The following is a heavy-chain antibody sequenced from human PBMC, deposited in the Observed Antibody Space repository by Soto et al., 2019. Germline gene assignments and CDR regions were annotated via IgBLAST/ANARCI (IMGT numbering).Heavy chain of an antibody. D-gene: IGHD6-19*01. J-gene: IGHJ4*02. CDR3: ARHIAVSGTRGFDF. CDR1: GGSISSNW. V-gene: IGHV4-4*02. CDR2: IYHSGST. Sequence: QVHLQESGPGLIKPSGTLSLTCAVSGGSISSNWWSWVRQPPGKGLEWIGEIYHSGSTNYNPSLMNPVTMSMDKSQNHLSLNLNSVTAADTAVYYCARHIAVSGTRGFDFWGRGTLVTVSS.